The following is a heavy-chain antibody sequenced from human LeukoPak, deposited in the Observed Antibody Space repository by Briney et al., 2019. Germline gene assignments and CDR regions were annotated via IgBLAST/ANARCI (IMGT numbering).Heavy chain of an antibody. Sequence: ASVKVSCKASGYTFTSYAMNWVRQAPGQGLEWMGWVNTNTGNPTYAQGFTGRFVFSLDTSVSTAYLQISSLKAEDTAVFYCAREGLNYDILTGYSPGMDVWGQGTTVTVSS. V-gene: IGHV7-4-1*02. CDR1: GYTFTSYA. D-gene: IGHD3-9*01. CDR2: VNTNTGNP. J-gene: IGHJ6*02. CDR3: AREGLNYDILTGYSPGMDV.